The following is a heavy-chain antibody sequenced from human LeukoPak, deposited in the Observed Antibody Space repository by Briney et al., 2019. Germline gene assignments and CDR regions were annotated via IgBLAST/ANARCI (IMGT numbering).Heavy chain of an antibody. D-gene: IGHD4-23*01. Sequence: PGGSLRLSCAVSGFTFNNYAMHWVRQAPGKGLEWVAVISYDGYNDYYAGSVKGRFTISRDNSKNTLYLQMSSLRAEDTAVYYCARDNGGDDAFDIWGQGTMVTVSS. J-gene: IGHJ3*02. CDR2: ISYDGYND. CDR1: GFTFNNYA. CDR3: ARDNGGDDAFDI. V-gene: IGHV3-30*04.